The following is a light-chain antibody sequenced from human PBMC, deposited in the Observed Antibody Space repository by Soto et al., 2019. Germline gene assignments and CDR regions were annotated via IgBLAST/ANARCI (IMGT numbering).Light chain of an antibody. J-gene: IGKJ1*01. CDR2: DAS. V-gene: IGKV3-11*01. CDR3: QQRSNWPL. Sequence: EIVLTQSPATLSLSPGDRATLSCRASQSVSSYLAWYQQKPGQAPRLLIYDASNRATGIPARFSGSGSGTAFTLTISSLEAEDFAVYYCQQRSNWPLFGQGTKVEIK. CDR1: QSVSSY.